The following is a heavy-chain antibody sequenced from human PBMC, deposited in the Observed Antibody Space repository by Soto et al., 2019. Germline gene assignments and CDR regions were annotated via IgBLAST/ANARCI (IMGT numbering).Heavy chain of an antibody. D-gene: IGHD3-10*01. J-gene: IGHJ5*02. CDR2: ISYDGSNK. Sequence: QVQLVESGGGVVQPGRSLRLSCAASGFTFSSYAMHWVRQAPGKGLEWVAVISYDGSNKYYADSVKGRFTISRDNSKNTLYLQMNSLRAEDTAVYYCAREEQRSYYYGSGKPGRIHNWFDPWGQGTLVTVSS. V-gene: IGHV3-30-3*01. CDR1: GFTFSSYA. CDR3: AREEQRSYYYGSGKPGRIHNWFDP.